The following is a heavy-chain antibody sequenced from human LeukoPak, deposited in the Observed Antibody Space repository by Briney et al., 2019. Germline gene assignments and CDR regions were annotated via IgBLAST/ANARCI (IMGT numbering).Heavy chain of an antibody. Sequence: GGALRLSCAASGFTFSDYYMSGIRQAPGKGLEGVSYISSSGSTIYYADSVKGRFTISRDNAKNSLYLQMNSLRAEDTAVYYCARVYLGGSYVDYWGQGTLVTVPS. CDR1: GFTFSDYY. V-gene: IGHV3-11*01. CDR2: ISSSGSTI. CDR3: ARVYLGGSYVDY. J-gene: IGHJ4*02. D-gene: IGHD3-16*01.